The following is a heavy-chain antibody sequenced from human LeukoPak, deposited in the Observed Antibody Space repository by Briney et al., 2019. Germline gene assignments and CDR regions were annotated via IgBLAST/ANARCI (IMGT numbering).Heavy chain of an antibody. CDR2: INHSGST. D-gene: IGHD6-19*01. CDR3: ARERQWLADY. V-gene: IGHV4-34*01. CDR1: GGSFSGYY. J-gene: IGHJ4*02. Sequence: SETLSLTCAVYGGSFSGYYWSWIRQPPGKGLEWIGEINHSGSTNYNPSLKSRVTISVDTSKNQFSLKLSSVTAADTAVYYCARERQWLADYWGQGTLVTVSS.